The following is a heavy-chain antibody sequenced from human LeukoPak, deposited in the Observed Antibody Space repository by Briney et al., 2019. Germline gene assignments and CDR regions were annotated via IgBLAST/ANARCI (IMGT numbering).Heavy chain of an antibody. J-gene: IGHJ4*02. CDR3: ARGVGVTAAISFDY. D-gene: IGHD2-2*02. CDR2: IHYSGST. CDR1: GGSISSGDYY. V-gene: IGHV4-30-4*01. Sequence: SETLSLTCTVSGGSISSGDYYWSWIPQPPGKGLEWIGYIHYSGSTYYNPSLNSRITISVDTSKNQFSLKLSSVTAADTAVYYCARGVGVTAAISFDYWGQGTLVTVSS.